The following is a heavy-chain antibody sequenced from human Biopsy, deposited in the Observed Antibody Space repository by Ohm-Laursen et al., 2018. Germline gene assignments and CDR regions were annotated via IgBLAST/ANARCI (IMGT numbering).Heavy chain of an antibody. CDR3: AKPSGGVSTIGFDP. V-gene: IGHV1-2*02. CDR1: GYTFTSYD. D-gene: IGHD3-16*01. J-gene: IGHJ5*02. Sequence: SVKVSCKASGYTFTSYDITWMRQAPGQGLEWMGWINPATGETRYAQRFQGRVTMTRDTSVTTAYMQLSSLTSDDTALYYCAKPSGGVSTIGFDPWGQGTQVIVSS. CDR2: INPATGET.